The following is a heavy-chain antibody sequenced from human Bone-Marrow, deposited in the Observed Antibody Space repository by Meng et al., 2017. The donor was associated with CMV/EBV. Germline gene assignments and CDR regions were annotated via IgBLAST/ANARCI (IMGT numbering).Heavy chain of an antibody. Sequence: GGSLRLSCAASGFTVSSHYMSCVRQAPRKGLEWVANIKQDGSEKYYVDSVKGGFTISRDHAKNSRYLQMNSQRAEDTAVYYCARDKGLGELPDYWGQGTLVTVSS. CDR3: ARDKGLGELPDY. J-gene: IGHJ4*02. CDR1: GFTVSSHY. V-gene: IGHV3-7*01. CDR2: IKQDGSEK. D-gene: IGHD3-10*01.